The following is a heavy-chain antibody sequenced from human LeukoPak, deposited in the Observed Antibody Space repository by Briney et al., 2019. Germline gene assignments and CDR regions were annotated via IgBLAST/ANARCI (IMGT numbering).Heavy chain of an antibody. Sequence: SETLPLTCTVSGGSISSYYWSWIRQPPGKGLEWIGYIYYSGSTNYNPSLKSRVTISVDTSKNQFSLKLSSVTAADTAVYYCARGTVGGYCSGGSCYSDTAMAPIAGYYMDVWGQGTLVTVSS. J-gene: IGHJ4*02. CDR3: ARGTVGGYCSGGSCYSDTAMAPIAGYYMDV. D-gene: IGHD2-15*01. V-gene: IGHV4-59*01. CDR1: GGSISSYY. CDR2: IYYSGST.